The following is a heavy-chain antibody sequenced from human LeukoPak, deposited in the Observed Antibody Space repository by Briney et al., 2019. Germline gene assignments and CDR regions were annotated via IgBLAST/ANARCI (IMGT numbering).Heavy chain of an antibody. CDR3: ARDRPSGWLGTGYFDY. Sequence: SETLSLTCTVSGGSISSSSYYWGWIRQPPGKGLEWIGSIYYSGSTYYNPSLKSRVTISVDTSKNQFSLKLSSVTAADTAVYYCARDRPSGWLGTGYFDYWGQGTLVTVSS. D-gene: IGHD6-19*01. CDR1: GGSISSSSYY. CDR2: IYYSGST. V-gene: IGHV4-39*07. J-gene: IGHJ4*02.